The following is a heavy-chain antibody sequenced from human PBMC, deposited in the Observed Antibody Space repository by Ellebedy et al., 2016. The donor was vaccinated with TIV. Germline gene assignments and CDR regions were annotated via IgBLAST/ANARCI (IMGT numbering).Heavy chain of an antibody. CDR2: IYYSGIS. D-gene: IGHD2-8*02. V-gene: IGHV4-59*02. J-gene: IGHJ4*02. Sequence: MPSETLSLTCSVAGASVTSYYWSWTRQSPGKALEWTGWIYYSGISHYNPSLKSRVTISVDTYKNQFSLNLSSVSAADTAVYYCVRVVPGGAAFDSWGQGTLVTVSS. CDR1: GASVTSYY. CDR3: VRVVPGGAAFDS.